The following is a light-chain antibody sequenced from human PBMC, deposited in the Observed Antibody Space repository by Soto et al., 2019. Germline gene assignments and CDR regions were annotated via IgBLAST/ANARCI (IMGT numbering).Light chain of an antibody. J-gene: IGKJ1*01. CDR2: DAS. V-gene: IGKV1-5*01. Sequence: DIQMTQSPATLSASVGDRVTITCRASQRVDRWLAWYQQKPGKAHKLLISDASTLESGVQSRFSGSGSVTEFTLAIASLQPDDFATYYCKQYNSYSWTFGQGTKVDIK. CDR1: QRVDRW. CDR3: KQYNSYSWT.